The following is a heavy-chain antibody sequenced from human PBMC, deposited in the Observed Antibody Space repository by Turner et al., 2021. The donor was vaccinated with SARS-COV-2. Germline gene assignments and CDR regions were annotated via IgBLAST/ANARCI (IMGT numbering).Heavy chain of an antibody. CDR3: ARHFPGGWAVNL. V-gene: IGHV5-10-1*01. J-gene: IGHJ5*02. D-gene: IGHD6-19*01. Sequence: DVQLVRSAAEMKKLEASLRIFCKGSGYSFTSYWISWVRQMAGKGLVWMGRIDPSYSHSNYSPSFQGHVTISADKSISTAYLQWSSLKASDTAMYSCARHFPGGWAVNLWGQGTLVTVSS. CDR2: IDPSYSHS. CDR1: GYSFTSYW.